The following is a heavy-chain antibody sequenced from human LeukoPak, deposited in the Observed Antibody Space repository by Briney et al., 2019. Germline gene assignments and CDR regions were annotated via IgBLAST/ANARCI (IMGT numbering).Heavy chain of an antibody. D-gene: IGHD2-15*01. Sequence: SETLSLTCTVSGGSISSGSYYWSWIRQPAGKGLEWIGRIYTSGSTNYNPSLKSRVTISVDTSKNQFSLKLSSVTAADTAVYYCARVKAAAATDFFDCWGQGTLVTVSP. CDR1: GGSISSGSYY. J-gene: IGHJ4*02. CDR3: ARVKAAAATDFFDC. V-gene: IGHV4-61*02. CDR2: IYTSGST.